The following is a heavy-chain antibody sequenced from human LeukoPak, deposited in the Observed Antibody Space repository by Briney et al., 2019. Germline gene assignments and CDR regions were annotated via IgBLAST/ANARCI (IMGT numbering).Heavy chain of an antibody. Sequence: GGSLRLSCAASGFTVSSNYMSWVRQAPGKGLEWVSVIYSGGITYYADSVKGRFTISRDNSKNTLYLQMNSLRAEDTAVYYCARDRRGYYDSSGYAYFDYWGQGTLVTVSS. CDR2: IYSGGIT. D-gene: IGHD3-22*01. V-gene: IGHV3-53*01. J-gene: IGHJ4*02. CDR1: GFTVSSNY. CDR3: ARDRRGYYDSSGYAYFDY.